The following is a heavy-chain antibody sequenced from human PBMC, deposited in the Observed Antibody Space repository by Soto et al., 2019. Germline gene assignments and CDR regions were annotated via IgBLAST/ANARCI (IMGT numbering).Heavy chain of an antibody. CDR2: ISPMFSTT. Sequence: QVQLVQSGAEVKEPGSSVKVSCKATGDLFNNYAFSWVRQAPGQGLEWMGRISPMFSTTNYAQKFQGRVTIGADKLTSIVYMEVSSLGSEDTARYYCAAATGVAATGYFIFWGQGTLVTVSS. J-gene: IGHJ4*02. CDR1: GDLFNNYA. CDR3: AAATGVAATGYFIF. D-gene: IGHD2-15*01. V-gene: IGHV1-69*06.